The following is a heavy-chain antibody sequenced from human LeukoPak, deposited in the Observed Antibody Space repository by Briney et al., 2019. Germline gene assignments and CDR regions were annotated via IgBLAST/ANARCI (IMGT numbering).Heavy chain of an antibody. CDR1: GFTFSSYG. CDR2: IRYDGSNK. V-gene: IGHV3-30*02. CDR3: AKVGDLKWELLPLDY. D-gene: IGHD1-26*01. J-gene: IGHJ4*02. Sequence: GGSLRLSCAASGFTFSSYGMHWVRQAPGKGLEWVAFIRYDGSNKYYADSVKGRFTISRDNSKNTLYLQMNSLRAEDTAVYYCAKVGDLKWELLPLDYWGQGTLVTVSS.